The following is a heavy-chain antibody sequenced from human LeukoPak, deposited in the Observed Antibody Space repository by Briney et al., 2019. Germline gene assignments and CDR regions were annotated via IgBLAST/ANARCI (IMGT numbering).Heavy chain of an antibody. D-gene: IGHD5-18*01. V-gene: IGHV1-69*05. CDR2: IIPIFGTA. J-gene: IGHJ4*02. Sequence: SVKVSCKASGGTFSSYAISWVRQAPGQGLEWMGGIIPIFGTANYAQKFQGRVTITTDESTSTAYMELSSLRSEDTAVYYCARQDGYSYGPPDYWGQGTLVTVSS. CDR1: GGTFSSYA. CDR3: ARQDGYSYGPPDY.